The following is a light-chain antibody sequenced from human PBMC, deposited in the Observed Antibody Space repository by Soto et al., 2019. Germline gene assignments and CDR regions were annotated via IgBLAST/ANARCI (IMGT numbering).Light chain of an antibody. CDR2: GVS. CDR1: QSVSSSY. V-gene: IGKV3-20*01. J-gene: IGKJ5*01. Sequence: EIVLTQSPGTLSLSPGERATLSCRASQSVSSSYLAWYQQKPGQAPRLLIYGVSSMATGIPDRFSGSGSGTDFTLTISILEPDDFAVYYCQQYVSSPPITFGQGTRLESK. CDR3: QQYVSSPPIT.